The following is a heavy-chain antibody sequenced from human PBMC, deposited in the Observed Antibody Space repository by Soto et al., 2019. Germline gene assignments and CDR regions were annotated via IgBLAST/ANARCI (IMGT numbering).Heavy chain of an antibody. Sequence: QVQLQESGPGLVKPSGTLSLTCAVSGGSISSSNWWSWVRQPPGKGREWIGEIYHRGSTNYNPSRKSRVTISVDKSKNQFSLKLSSVTAADTAVYYCARVSGSYYYGMDVWGQGTTVTVSS. CDR1: GGSISSSNW. D-gene: IGHD1-26*01. V-gene: IGHV4-4*02. CDR2: IYHRGST. J-gene: IGHJ6*02. CDR3: ARVSGSYYYGMDV.